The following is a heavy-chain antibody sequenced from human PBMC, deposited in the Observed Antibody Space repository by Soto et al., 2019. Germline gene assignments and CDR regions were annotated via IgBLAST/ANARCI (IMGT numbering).Heavy chain of an antibody. D-gene: IGHD4-4*01. J-gene: IGHJ6*03. V-gene: IGHV3-33*01. CDR2: IWYDGSNK. CDR3: ARDTGYMDV. Sequence: PGGSLRLSCAASGFTFSRYGMHLVRQAPGKGLEWVAVIWYDGSNKYYADSVKGRFTISRDNSKNTLYLQMNSLRAEDTAVYYCARDTGYMDVWGKGTTVTVSS. CDR1: GFTFSRYG.